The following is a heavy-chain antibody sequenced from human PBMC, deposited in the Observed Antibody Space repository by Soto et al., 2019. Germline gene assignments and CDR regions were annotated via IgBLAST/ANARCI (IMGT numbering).Heavy chain of an antibody. J-gene: IGHJ3*01. V-gene: IGHV1-69*06. Sequence: GASVKVSCKASGGTFSSYAISWVRQAPGQGLEWMGGIIPIFGTANYAQKFQGRVTITADKSTSTAYMELSSLRSEDTAVYYCARGGFGLNDSSAYYFPGAFDVWGQGTMVTVSS. CDR1: GGTFSSYA. CDR3: ARGGFGLNDSSAYYFPGAFDV. D-gene: IGHD3-22*01. CDR2: IIPIFGTA.